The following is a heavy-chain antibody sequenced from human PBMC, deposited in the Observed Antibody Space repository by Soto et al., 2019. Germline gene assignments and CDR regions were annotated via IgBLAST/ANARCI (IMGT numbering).Heavy chain of an antibody. J-gene: IGHJ4*02. Sequence: GGSLRLSCAASGFTFSSYGMHWVRQAPGKGLEWVAVIWYDGSNKYYADSVKGRFTISRDNSKNTLYLQMNSLRAEDTAVYYCARDAPAPTLPGIAVAGTGSTYDYWGQGTLVTVSS. D-gene: IGHD6-19*01. CDR3: ARDAPAPTLPGIAVAGTGSTYDY. V-gene: IGHV3-33*01. CDR1: GFTFSSYG. CDR2: IWYDGSNK.